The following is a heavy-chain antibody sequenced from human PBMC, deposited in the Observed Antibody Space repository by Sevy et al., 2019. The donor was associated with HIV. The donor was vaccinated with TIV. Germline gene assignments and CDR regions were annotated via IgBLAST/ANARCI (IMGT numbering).Heavy chain of an antibody. Sequence: GSLRLSFAASGFTFSSYSMNWVRQAPGKGLEWVSSISSSSSYIYYADSVKGRFTISRDNAKNSLYLQMNRLRAEDTAVYYCARDSQAEFDPWGQGTLVTVSS. V-gene: IGHV3-21*01. CDR2: ISSSSSYI. J-gene: IGHJ5*02. D-gene: IGHD6-13*01. CDR3: ARDSQAEFDP. CDR1: GFTFSSYS.